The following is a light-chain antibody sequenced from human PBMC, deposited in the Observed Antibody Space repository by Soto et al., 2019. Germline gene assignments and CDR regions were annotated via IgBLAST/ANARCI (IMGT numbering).Light chain of an antibody. CDR2: DAS. CDR3: QQSYSSPPIT. Sequence: DIHITQSPSSLSAFVGDRVTITCRASQSISSFLNWYQQKPGKAPKLLIYDASTLQSGVPSRFSGSGSGTDFTLTINSLQPEDFATYYCQQSYSSPPITFGQGTRLEIK. J-gene: IGKJ5*01. V-gene: IGKV1-39*01. CDR1: QSISSF.